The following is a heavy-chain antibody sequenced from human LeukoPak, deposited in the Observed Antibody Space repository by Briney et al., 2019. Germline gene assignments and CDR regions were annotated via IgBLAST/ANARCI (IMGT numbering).Heavy chain of an antibody. V-gene: IGHV3-30*04. J-gene: IGHJ4*02. CDR1: GFTFSSYS. CDR3: GTWYSNRCGELCGG. D-gene: IGHD6-13*01. CDR2: ISPEGSDK. Sequence: PGRSLRLSCAASGFTFSSYSLHWVRQAPGKGLEGVAVISPEGSDKKYAGSVKDRFNISRDNSEYTLYLQMNNLRAQDPAVYYFGTWYSNRCGELCGGGGQGTLVTVSS.